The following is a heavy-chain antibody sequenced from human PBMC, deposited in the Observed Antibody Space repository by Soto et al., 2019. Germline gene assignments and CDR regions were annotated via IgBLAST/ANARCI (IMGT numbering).Heavy chain of an antibody. CDR3: ARRIPDGKFDS. V-gene: IGHV1-8*01. D-gene: IGHD1-1*01. Sequence: QVQLVQSGAEVKKPGASVTVSCKASGYSFSDYSINWVRQAPGQGLEWMGWMNPKSGHTAHAQKIQGRVTLTRDTSINTVYMELSSLTSGDTAVYFCARRIPDGKFDSWGQGTQVTVSS. CDR2: MNPKSGHT. J-gene: IGHJ4*02. CDR1: GYSFSDYS.